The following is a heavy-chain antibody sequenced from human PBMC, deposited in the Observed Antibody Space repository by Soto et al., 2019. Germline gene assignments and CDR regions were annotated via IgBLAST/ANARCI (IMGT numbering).Heavy chain of an antibody. CDR1: GDSINNGYY. D-gene: IGHD1-1*01. Sequence: VQLQESGPRLVKPSQTLSLTCSVSGDSINNGYYWTWIRQHPGKGLEWIGYIYYTGRTSYNPPLKSRLTISLDASQKHFSLNLTSVPAADTAVYFCARGPEQFQLLWPFALSDFNTWGQGILVTVSS. CDR3: ARGPEQFQLLWPFALSDFNT. V-gene: IGHV4-31*03. J-gene: IGHJ4*02. CDR2: IYYTGRT.